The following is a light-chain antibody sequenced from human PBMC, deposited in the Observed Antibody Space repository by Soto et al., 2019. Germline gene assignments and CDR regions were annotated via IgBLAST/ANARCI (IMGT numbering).Light chain of an antibody. CDR1: DDVGGW. CDR3: QQSNRFPFT. V-gene: IGKV1-12*02. Sequence: DTHLTQSPSSVSASVGDRVTMTCRASDDVGGWLAWYQQQPGKAPKLLIFAVFTLHSGVPSRFSGTGSGTEFTLTVSNFQPEDFATYYCQQSNRFPFTFGPGTKVEVK. CDR2: AVF. J-gene: IGKJ3*01.